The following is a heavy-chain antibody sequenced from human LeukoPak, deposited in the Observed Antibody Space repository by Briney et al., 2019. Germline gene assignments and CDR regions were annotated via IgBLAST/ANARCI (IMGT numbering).Heavy chain of an antibody. D-gene: IGHD6-13*01. Sequence: PGRSLRLSCAASGFTLSHYGMHWVRQAPGKGLEWLAVTWYDGSKEYYANSVKGRFTISRDISKNTLYLQMNSLRAEDTAVYYCARSHSRIAAAGNALDWGQGTLVTVSS. CDR1: GFTLSHYG. V-gene: IGHV3-33*01. CDR2: TWYDGSKE. J-gene: IGHJ4*02. CDR3: ARSHSRIAAAGNALD.